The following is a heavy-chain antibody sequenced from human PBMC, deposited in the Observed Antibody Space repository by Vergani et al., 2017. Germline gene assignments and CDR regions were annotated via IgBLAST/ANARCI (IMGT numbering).Heavy chain of an antibody. CDR2: IWYDGSNK. D-gene: IGHD3-22*01. Sequence: VQLVESGGGVVQPGRSLRLSCAASGFTFSSYGMHWVRQAPGKGLEWVAVIWYDGSNKYYADSVKGRFTISRDNSKNTLYLQMNSLRAEDTAVYYCARAYYDSSGYSRGSLDYWGQGTLVTVSS. CDR3: ARAYYDSSGYSRGSLDY. V-gene: IGHV3-33*01. J-gene: IGHJ4*02. CDR1: GFTFSSYG.